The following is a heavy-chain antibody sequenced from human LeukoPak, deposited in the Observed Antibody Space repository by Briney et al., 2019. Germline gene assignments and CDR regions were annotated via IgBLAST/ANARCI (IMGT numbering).Heavy chain of an antibody. V-gene: IGHV3-23*01. D-gene: IGHD5-18*01. CDR1: GFTFSSYA. Sequence: GGSLRLSCAASGFTFSSYAMSWVRQAPGKGLEWVSAISGSGGSTYYADSVKGRFTISRDNSKNTLYLQMNSLRAVDTAVYYCAKGAYSYGYGGDWFDPWGQGTLVTVSS. CDR2: ISGSGGST. CDR3: AKGAYSYGYGGDWFDP. J-gene: IGHJ5*02.